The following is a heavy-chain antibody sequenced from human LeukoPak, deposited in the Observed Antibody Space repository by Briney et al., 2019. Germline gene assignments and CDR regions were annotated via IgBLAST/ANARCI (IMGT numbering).Heavy chain of an antibody. CDR3: ARDHSGSYLNWFDP. D-gene: IGHD1-26*01. V-gene: IGHV4-39*07. J-gene: IGHJ5*02. CDR2: IYYSGST. Sequence: SETLSLTCTVSGGSISSSTYYWGWIRQPPGKGLEWIGSIYYSGSTYYNPSLKSRVTISVDTSKNQFSLKLSSVTAADTAVYYCARDHSGSYLNWFDPWGQGTLVTVSS. CDR1: GGSISSSTYY.